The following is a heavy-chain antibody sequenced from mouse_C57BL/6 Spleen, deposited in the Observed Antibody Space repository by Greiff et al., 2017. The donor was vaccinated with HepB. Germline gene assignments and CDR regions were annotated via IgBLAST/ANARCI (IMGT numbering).Heavy chain of an antibody. D-gene: IGHD2-4*01. Sequence: EVQLQQSGPELVKPGASVKLSCTASGFNIKDYYMHWVKQRTEQGLEWIGRIDPEDGETKYAPKFQGKATITAETSSDTAYLQLSSLTSEDTAGYYGARAIGDDCDVNYAMDYWGQGTSVTVSS. V-gene: IGHV14-2*01. CDR1: GFNIKDYY. CDR2: IDPEDGET. J-gene: IGHJ4*01. CDR3: ARAIGDDCDVNYAMDY.